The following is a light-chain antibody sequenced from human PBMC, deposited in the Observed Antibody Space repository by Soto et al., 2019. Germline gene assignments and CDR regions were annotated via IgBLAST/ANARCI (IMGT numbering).Light chain of an antibody. V-gene: IGLV7-43*01. CDR1: TGAVTSGYY. CDR3: PLYYGGTRV. J-gene: IGLJ1*01. Sequence: QAVVTQEPSLTVSPGGTVTLTCASSTGAVTSGYYPNWFQQKPGQAPRALIYSTINKHSWTPARFSGSLLGGKAALTLSGVQPEDEADYYRPLYYGGTRVFGTGTKLTVL. CDR2: STI.